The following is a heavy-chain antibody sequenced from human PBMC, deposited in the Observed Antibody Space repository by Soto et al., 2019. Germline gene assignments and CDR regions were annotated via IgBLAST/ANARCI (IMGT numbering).Heavy chain of an antibody. Sequence: QVQLVQSGAEVKKPGASVKVSCKASGYTFTSYGISWVRQAPGQGLEWMGWISAYNGNTNSAQKLQGRVTMTTDTSTSTAYMELRSLRSDDTAMYCCARDQGYYDYVWGGYRTYYFDYWGQGTLVTVSS. CDR2: ISAYNGNT. CDR1: GYTFTSYG. D-gene: IGHD3-16*02. CDR3: ARDQGYYDYVWGGYRTYYFDY. V-gene: IGHV1-18*01. J-gene: IGHJ4*02.